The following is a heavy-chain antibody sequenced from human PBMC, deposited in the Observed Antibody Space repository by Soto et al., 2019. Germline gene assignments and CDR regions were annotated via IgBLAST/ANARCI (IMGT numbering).Heavy chain of an antibody. CDR2: ISGSGGST. CDR3: AKAKYYDSSGYYYVTDY. V-gene: IGHV3-23*01. J-gene: IGHJ4*02. Sequence: GGSLRLSCAASGFTFSSYGMSWVRQAPGKGLEWVSAISGSGGSTYYADSVKGRFTISRDNSKNTLYLQMNSLRAEDTAVYYCAKAKYYDSSGYYYVTDYWGQGNLVTVSS. CDR1: GFTFSSYG. D-gene: IGHD3-22*01.